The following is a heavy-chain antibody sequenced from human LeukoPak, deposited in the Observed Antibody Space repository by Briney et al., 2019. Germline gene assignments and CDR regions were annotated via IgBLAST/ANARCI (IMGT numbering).Heavy chain of an antibody. CDR3: ARDERYDSSGYPFDY. Sequence: GASVKVSCKASGYTFTGYYIQWVRQAPGQGLEWMGWINPNSGGTNYAQKFQGRVTMTRDTSISTAYMELSRLRSDDTAVYYCARDERYDSSGYPFDYWGQGTLVTVSS. V-gene: IGHV1-2*02. J-gene: IGHJ4*02. D-gene: IGHD3-22*01. CDR2: INPNSGGT. CDR1: GYTFTGYY.